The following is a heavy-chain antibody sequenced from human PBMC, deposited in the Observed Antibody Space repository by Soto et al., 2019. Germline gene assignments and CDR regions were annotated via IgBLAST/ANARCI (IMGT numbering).Heavy chain of an antibody. CDR2: IYYSGST. V-gene: IGHV4-30-4*01. J-gene: IGHJ4*02. CDR1: GGSISSGDYY. Sequence: QVQLQESGPGLVKPSQTLSLTCTVSGGSISSGDYYWSWIRQPPGKGLEWIGYIYYSGSTYYNPSVTSRVTKLVDTFKHQFSLKLSSVPAAVTAVYYFARDCSGGRWPLDYWGQGTLVTGSS. CDR3: ARDCSGGRWPLDY. D-gene: IGHD2-15*01.